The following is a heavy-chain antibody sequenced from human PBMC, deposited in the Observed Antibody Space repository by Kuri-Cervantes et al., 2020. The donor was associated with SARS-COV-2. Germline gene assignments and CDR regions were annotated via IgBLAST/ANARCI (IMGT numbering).Heavy chain of an antibody. V-gene: IGHV3-33*01. D-gene: IGHD5-12*01. CDR3: ARGGYSGYGPFDY. Sequence: SLKISCASSGFTFSSYGMHWVRQAPGKGLEWVAVIWYDGSNKYYADSVKGRFTISRDNSKNTLYLQMNSLRAEDTAVYYCARGGYSGYGPFDYWGQGTLVTVSS. J-gene: IGHJ4*02. CDR1: GFTFSSYG. CDR2: IWYDGSNK.